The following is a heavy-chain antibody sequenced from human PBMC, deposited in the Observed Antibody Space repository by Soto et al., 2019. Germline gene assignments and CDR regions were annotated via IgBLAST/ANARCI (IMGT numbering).Heavy chain of an antibody. CDR1: GFTVSSNY. D-gene: IGHD6-19*01. CDR3: ARDQIAGYSSGWYGAFDI. CDR2: IYSGGST. V-gene: IGHV3-66*01. Sequence: GGSLRLSCAASGFTVSSNYMSWVRQAPGKGLEWVSVIYSGGSTYYADSVKGRFTISRDNSKNTLYLQMNSLRAEDTAVYYCARDQIAGYSSGWYGAFDIWGQGTMVTVSS. J-gene: IGHJ3*02.